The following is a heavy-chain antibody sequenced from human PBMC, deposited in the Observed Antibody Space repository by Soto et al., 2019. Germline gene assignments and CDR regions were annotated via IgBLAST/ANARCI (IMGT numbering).Heavy chain of an antibody. Sequence: GGSLRLSCAASGFSFSDRYMSWIRQAPGRGLEWVSYISPGGDNIHYADSVKGRFTISRDNAKGSLYLQMNSLRVEDTAVYYCVTETQWYFDYWGQGTLVTVSS. J-gene: IGHJ4*02. CDR3: VTETQWYFDY. CDR1: GFSFSDRY. D-gene: IGHD2-8*01. CDR2: ISPGGDNI. V-gene: IGHV3-11*01.